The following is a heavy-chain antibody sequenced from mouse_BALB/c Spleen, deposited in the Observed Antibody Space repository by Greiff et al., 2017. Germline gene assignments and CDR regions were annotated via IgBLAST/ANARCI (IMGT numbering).Heavy chain of an antibody. CDR2: INPGSGGT. CDR3: ARDYDGWFAY. CDR1: GYAFTNYL. J-gene: IGHJ3*01. D-gene: IGHD2-3*01. Sequence: VQGVESGAELVRPGTSVKVSCKASGYAFTNYLIEWVKQRPGQGLEWIGVINPGSGGTNYNEKFKGKATLTADKSSSTAYMQLSSLTSDDSAVYFCARDYDGWFAYWGQGTLVTVSA. V-gene: IGHV1-54*01.